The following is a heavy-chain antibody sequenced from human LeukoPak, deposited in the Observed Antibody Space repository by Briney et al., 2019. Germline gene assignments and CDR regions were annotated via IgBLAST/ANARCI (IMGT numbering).Heavy chain of an antibody. CDR1: GYSFTNNW. J-gene: IGHJ5*02. CDR2: TYPGDSNT. V-gene: IGHV5-51*01. Sequence: GESLKISCKGSGYSFTNNWIGWVRQMPGKGLEWMGITYPGDSNTRYSPSFQGQVTISTDKSISSAYLQWSSLKASDTAMYYCVRSPACSSGTCYPNWFDPWGQGTLVTVSS. CDR3: VRSPACSSGTCYPNWFDP. D-gene: IGHD2-15*01.